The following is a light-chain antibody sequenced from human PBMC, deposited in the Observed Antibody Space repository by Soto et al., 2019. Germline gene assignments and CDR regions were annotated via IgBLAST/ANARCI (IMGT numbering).Light chain of an antibody. V-gene: IGLV2-14*01. J-gene: IGLJ1*01. Sequence: QSALTQPASVSGSPGQSITISCTGTSSDVGGYNYVSWYQQHPGKAPKLMIYEVSNRPSGVSNRFSGSKSGNTASLTISGLQAEEEVDYYCSPYTSSSTPYVFGTGTKLTVL. CDR3: SPYTSSSTPYV. CDR1: SSDVGGYNY. CDR2: EVS.